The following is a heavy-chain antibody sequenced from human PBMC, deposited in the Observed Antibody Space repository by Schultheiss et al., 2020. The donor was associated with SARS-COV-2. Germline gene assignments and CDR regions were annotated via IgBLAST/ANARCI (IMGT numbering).Heavy chain of an antibody. Sequence: SETLSLTCTVSGGSISSSSYYWGWIRQPPGKGLEWIGEINHSGSTNYNPSLKSRVTISVDTSKNQFSLKLSSVTAADTAVYYCARAHRNSGWYDPNYFDYWGQGTLVTVSS. CDR3: ARAHRNSGWYDPNYFDY. V-gene: IGHV4-39*07. D-gene: IGHD6-19*01. J-gene: IGHJ4*02. CDR2: INHSGST. CDR1: GGSISSSSYY.